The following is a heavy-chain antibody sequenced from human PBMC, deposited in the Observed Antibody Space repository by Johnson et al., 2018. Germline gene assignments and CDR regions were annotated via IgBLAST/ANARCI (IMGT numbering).Heavy chain of an antibody. CDR2: ISYDGSNK. J-gene: IGHJ3*02. D-gene: IGHD1-26*01. V-gene: IGHV3-30*18. CDR1: GFPFSSYG. Sequence: QVQLVQSGGGVVQPGRSLRLSCAASGFPFSSYGMPWVRQAPGQGLEWVAVISYDGSNKYYADSVKGRFTISRDNSKNTLDLQMNSLRAEDTGGYYCSKERTRWEPLWGGSDAVDSWGQGTMVTVSS. CDR3: SKERTRWEPLWGGSDAVDS.